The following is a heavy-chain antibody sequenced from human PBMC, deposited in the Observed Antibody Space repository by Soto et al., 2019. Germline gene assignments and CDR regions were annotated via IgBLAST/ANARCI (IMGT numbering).Heavy chain of an antibody. CDR1: GFTFSSYA. D-gene: IGHD6-13*01. J-gene: IGHJ4*02. Sequence: LRLSCAASGFTFSSYAMHWVRQAPGKGLEWVTVISTDGRDVHYADSVKGRFTISRDNSKNTLYLQLNSLRAEDTAVYYCAKDRRAAAVYYFDYWGQGALVTVSS. CDR2: ISTDGRDV. CDR3: AKDRRAAAVYYFDY. V-gene: IGHV3-30*18.